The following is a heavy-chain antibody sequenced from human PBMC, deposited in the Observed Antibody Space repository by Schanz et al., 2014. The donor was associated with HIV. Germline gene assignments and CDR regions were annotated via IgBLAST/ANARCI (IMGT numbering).Heavy chain of an antibody. CDR1: GGSFRGFY. D-gene: IGHD3-22*01. J-gene: IGHJ4*02. CDR2: INHSGST. CDR3: ARDNDPYYYDNGGHYDRLFDY. Sequence: HVQLQQWGAGLLKPSETLSLTCAVYGGSFRGFYWSWIRQSPTKGLEWIGGINHSGSTNYNPSLQSRITISRDTSKTQFPLRLSPGTAADTAVYYCARDNDPYYYDNGGHYDRLFDYWGQGTLVTVSS. V-gene: IGHV4-34*01.